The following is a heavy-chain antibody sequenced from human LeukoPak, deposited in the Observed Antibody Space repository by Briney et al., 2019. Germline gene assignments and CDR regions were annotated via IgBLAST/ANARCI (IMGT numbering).Heavy chain of an antibody. CDR3: AKRVSGWYLVDY. J-gene: IGHJ4*02. Sequence: GGSLRLSCAASGFSFSSYAMSWVRRAPGKGLEWVSAITGSGSSTFYADAVKGRFTISKDNSKNTLYLQMNSLRAEDTAVYYCAKRVSGWYLVDYWGQGALVTVSS. V-gene: IGHV3-23*01. CDR1: GFSFSSYA. CDR2: ITGSGSST. D-gene: IGHD6-19*01.